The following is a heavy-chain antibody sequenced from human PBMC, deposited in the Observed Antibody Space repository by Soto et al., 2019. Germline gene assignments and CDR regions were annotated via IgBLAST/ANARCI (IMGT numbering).Heavy chain of an antibody. D-gene: IGHD1-26*01. CDR2: IIPIFGTA. J-gene: IGHJ4*02. CDR1: GGTFSSYS. CDR3: ARQYGGSYYYFDY. Sequence: SVKVSCKASGGTFSSYSISWVRQAPGQGLEWMGGIIPIFGTANYAQKFPGRVTITADKSTSTAYMELSSLRSEDTAVYYCARQYGGSYYYFDYWGQGTLVTVSS. V-gene: IGHV1-69*06.